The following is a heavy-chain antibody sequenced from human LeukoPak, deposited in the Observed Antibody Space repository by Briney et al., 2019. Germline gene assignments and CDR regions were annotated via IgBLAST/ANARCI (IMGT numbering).Heavy chain of an antibody. Sequence: GASVKVSCKASGYTFTNYGVTWVRQAPGQGLEWMGWISTYNGNTNYAQKLQGRVTMTTDTSTSTAYMELRSLRSDDTAVYYCAKDPAQEISMDIWGHGTMVTVSS. CDR3: AKDPAQEISMDI. CDR1: GYTFTNYG. V-gene: IGHV1-18*01. CDR2: ISTYNGNT. J-gene: IGHJ3*02.